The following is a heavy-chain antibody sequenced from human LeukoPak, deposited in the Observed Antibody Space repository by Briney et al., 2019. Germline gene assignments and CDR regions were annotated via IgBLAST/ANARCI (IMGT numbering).Heavy chain of an antibody. CDR3: AITGGLQSAHDAFDI. CDR2: IYPGDSDT. CDR1: GYSFTSYW. D-gene: IGHD4-11*01. V-gene: IGHV5-51*01. J-gene: IGHJ3*02. Sequence: GESLKISCKGSGYSFTSYWIGWVRQMPGKGLEWMGIIYPGDSDTRYSPSFRGQVTISADKSFNSAYLQWSSLKASDTAMYYSAITGGLQSAHDAFDIWGRGTMVTVSS.